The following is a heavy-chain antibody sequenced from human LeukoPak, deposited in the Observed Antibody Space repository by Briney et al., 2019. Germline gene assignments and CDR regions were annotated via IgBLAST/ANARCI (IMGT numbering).Heavy chain of an antibody. CDR1: GGSISSGGYY. J-gene: IGHJ5*02. D-gene: IGHD3-10*01. CDR2: IYYSGST. Sequence: SETLSLTCTVSGGSISSGGYYWSWIRQHPGKGLEWIGYIYYSGSTYYNPSLKSRVTISVDTSKNQFSLKLSSVTATDTAVYYCASPYGSGYSWFDPWGQGTLVTVSS. CDR3: ASPYGSGYSWFDP. V-gene: IGHV4-31*03.